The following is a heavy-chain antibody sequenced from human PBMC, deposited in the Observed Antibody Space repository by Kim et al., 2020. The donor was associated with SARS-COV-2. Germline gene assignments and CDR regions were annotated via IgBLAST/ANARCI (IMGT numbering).Heavy chain of an antibody. CDR1: GGSISSYY. CDR2: IYYSGST. Sequence: SETLSLTCTVSGGSISSYYWSWIRQPPGKGLEWIGYIYYSGSTNYNPSLKSRVTISVDTSKNQFSLKLSSVTAADTAVYYCASIPMVRGVIKAEDYWGQGTLVTVSS. J-gene: IGHJ4*02. D-gene: IGHD3-10*01. V-gene: IGHV4-59*13. CDR3: ASIPMVRGVIKAEDY.